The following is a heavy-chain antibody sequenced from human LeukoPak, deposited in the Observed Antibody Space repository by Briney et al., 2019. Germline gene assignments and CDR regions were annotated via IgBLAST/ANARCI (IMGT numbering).Heavy chain of an antibody. V-gene: IGHV3-23*01. J-gene: IGHJ4*02. D-gene: IGHD5-12*01. Sequence: PGGSLRLSCVASGFTFTSYAMNWVRQAPGKGLEWVSIISNGADGTYYADSVKGRFTISRDNSKNTVYLQMNSLRAEDTAVYYCAKDRGFTGYEGSNYFDYWGQGTLVTVSS. CDR2: ISNGADGT. CDR3: AKDRGFTGYEGSNYFDY. CDR1: GFTFTSYA.